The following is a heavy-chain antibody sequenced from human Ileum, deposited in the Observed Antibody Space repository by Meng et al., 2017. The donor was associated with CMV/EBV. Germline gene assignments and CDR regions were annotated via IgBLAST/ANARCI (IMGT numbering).Heavy chain of an antibody. V-gene: IGHV1-18*04. CDR2: ISLGNGQT. CDR1: GYTVTDHN. D-gene: IGHD7-27*01. J-gene: IGHJ4*02. CDR3: ARDVWGFDY. Sequence: QHNLLESGDEEKKSGASVKISCKTSGYTVTDHNLGWVRQAPGQGLEWVGWISLGNGQTVYGHKVQGRVTVTTDTSTSTAYMELRSLRSDDTAMYYCARDVWGFDYWGQGTLVTVSS.